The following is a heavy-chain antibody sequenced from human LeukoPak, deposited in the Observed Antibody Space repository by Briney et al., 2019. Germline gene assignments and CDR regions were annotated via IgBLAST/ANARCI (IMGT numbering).Heavy chain of an antibody. CDR3: ARGVVGATTEGDWFDP. CDR2: MNPNSGNT. CDR1: GYTFTSYD. J-gene: IGHJ5*02. Sequence: AASVKVSCKASGYTFTSYDINWVRQATGQGLEWMGWMNPNSGNTGYAQKFQGRVTMTRNTSISTAYMELSSLRSEDTAVYYCARGVVGATTEGDWFDPWGQGTLVTVSS. D-gene: IGHD1-26*01. V-gene: IGHV1-8*01.